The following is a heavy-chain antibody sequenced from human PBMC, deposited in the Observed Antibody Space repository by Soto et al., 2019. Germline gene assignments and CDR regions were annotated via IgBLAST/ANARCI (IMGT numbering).Heavy chain of an antibody. CDR1: GYTFTGYY. D-gene: IGHD6-13*01. CDR3: ARVRIAAAGTLNYYYGMDV. CDR2: INPNSGGT. V-gene: IGHV1-2*04. J-gene: IGHJ6*02. Sequence: GASVKVSCKASGYTFTGYYMHWVRQAPGQGLEWMGWINPNSGGTNYAQKFQGWVTMTRDTSISTAYMELSRLRSDDTAVYYCARVRIAAAGTLNYYYGMDVWGQGTTVTVSS.